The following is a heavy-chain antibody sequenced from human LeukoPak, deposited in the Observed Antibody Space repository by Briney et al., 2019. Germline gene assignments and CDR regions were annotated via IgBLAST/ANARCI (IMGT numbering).Heavy chain of an antibody. Sequence: GGSLRLSCAASGFTFSSYSMNWVRQAPGKGLEWVSSISSSSSYIYYADSVKGRFTISRDNAKNSLYLQMNSLRAEDTAVYYCVRENSVDYFRGPFDPFDIWGQGTMVTVSS. CDR3: VRENSVDYFRGPFDPFDI. CDR1: GFTFSSYS. CDR2: ISSSSSYI. V-gene: IGHV3-21*04. D-gene: IGHD3-10*01. J-gene: IGHJ3*02.